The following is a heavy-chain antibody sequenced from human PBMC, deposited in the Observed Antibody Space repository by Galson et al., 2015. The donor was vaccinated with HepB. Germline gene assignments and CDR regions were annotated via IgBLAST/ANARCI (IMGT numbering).Heavy chain of an antibody. CDR1: GFTFSSYA. CDR3: ARNKGTSLVPDPLDI. CDR2: ISYDGSNK. J-gene: IGHJ3*02. D-gene: IGHD2-8*01. V-gene: IGHV3-30-3*01. Sequence: SLRLSCAASGFTFSSYAMHWVRQAPGKGLEWVAVISYDGSNKYYADSVKGRFTISRDNSKNTLYLQMNSLRAEDTAVYYCARNKGTSLVPDPLDISGQGTMVTVSS.